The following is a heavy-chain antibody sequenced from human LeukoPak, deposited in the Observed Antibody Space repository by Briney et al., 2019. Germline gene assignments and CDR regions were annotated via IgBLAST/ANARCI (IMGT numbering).Heavy chain of an antibody. J-gene: IGHJ4*02. CDR3: AKDSDFWSGPNFDY. CDR2: IRYEGSNK. V-gene: IGHV3-30*02. CDR1: GFTFSSYG. D-gene: IGHD3-3*01. Sequence: GGPLRLSCAASGFTFSSYGMHWVRQAPGKGLEGVAFIRYEGSNKYYAGSVKGRYTISRDNSKNTLYLQINSLRAEDTAVYYCAKDSDFWSGPNFDYWGQGTLVTVSS.